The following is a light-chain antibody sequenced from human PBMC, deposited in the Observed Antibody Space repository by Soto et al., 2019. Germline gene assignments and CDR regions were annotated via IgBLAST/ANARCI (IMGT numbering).Light chain of an antibody. CDR3: QQYENLPT. J-gene: IGKJ5*01. V-gene: IGKV1-33*01. CDR1: QNINNY. Sequence: DVQMTQSQYSLSASVGDRVTITCQASQNINNYLNWYQQKPGRAPKLLIYDASNLEAGVPSRFRGSGSGTNFTFTISRLQPEDIATYYWQQYENLPTFGQGTRLE. CDR2: DAS.